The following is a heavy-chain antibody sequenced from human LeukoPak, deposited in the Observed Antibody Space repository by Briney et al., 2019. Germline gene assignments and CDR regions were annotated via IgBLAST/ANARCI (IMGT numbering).Heavy chain of an antibody. CDR2: ISSSSSYI. CDR1: GFTFSSYS. J-gene: IGHJ3*02. D-gene: IGHD6-13*01. CDR3: ARVGSSSGVVDAFDI. Sequence: GGSLRLSCAASGFTFSSYSMNWVRQAPGKGLEWVSSISSSSSYIYYADSVKGRFTISRDNAKNSLYLQMNSLRAEDTAVYYCARVGSSSGVVDAFDIWGQGTMVTVSS. V-gene: IGHV3-21*01.